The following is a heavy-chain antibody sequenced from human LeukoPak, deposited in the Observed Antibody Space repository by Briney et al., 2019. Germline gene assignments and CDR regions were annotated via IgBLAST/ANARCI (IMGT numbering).Heavy chain of an antibody. Sequence: ASVRVSYKASGYTFTKYDINWVRQATGQELEWMGWINPNSGNTGYAQEFQGRVTITRDASTTTAYMELSSLRSEDTAVYYCARVDGSADYWGQGTLVTVSS. CDR2: INPNSGNT. V-gene: IGHV1-8*03. J-gene: IGHJ4*02. D-gene: IGHD1-26*01. CDR1: GYTFTKYD. CDR3: ARVDGSADY.